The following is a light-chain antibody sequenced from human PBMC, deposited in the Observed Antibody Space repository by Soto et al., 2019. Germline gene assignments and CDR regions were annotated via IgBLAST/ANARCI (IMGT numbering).Light chain of an antibody. CDR3: QSYDSSLSASV. CDR2: GSS. CDR1: SSNIGAGYD. J-gene: IGLJ2*01. V-gene: IGLV1-40*01. Sequence: QSVLTQPPSVSGAPGQRVTISCTGSSSNIGAGYDVHWYQQLPGTAPKLLIYGSSNRPSGVPDRFSGSKSGTSPSLAVTGLQAEVEADYYCQSYDSSLSASVFGGGTKLTVL.